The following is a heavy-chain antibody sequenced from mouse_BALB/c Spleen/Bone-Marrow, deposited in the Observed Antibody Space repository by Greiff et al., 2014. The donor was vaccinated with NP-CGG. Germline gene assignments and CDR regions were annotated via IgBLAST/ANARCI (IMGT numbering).Heavy chain of an antibody. Sequence: VQLKESGAELVRSGASVKLSCTASGFNIKDYYMHWVKQRSEQGLEWIGWIDPENGDTEYAPKFQGKATMTADTSSNTAYLQLSSLTSEDTAVYYCNARGDYDFDYFDYWGQGTTLTVSS. D-gene: IGHD2-4*01. CDR2: IDPENGDT. J-gene: IGHJ2*01. CDR3: NARGDYDFDYFDY. V-gene: IGHV14-4*02. CDR1: GFNIKDYY.